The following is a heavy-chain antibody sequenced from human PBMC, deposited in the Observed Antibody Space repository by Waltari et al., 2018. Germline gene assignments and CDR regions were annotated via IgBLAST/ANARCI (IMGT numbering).Heavy chain of an antibody. J-gene: IGHJ4*02. V-gene: IGHV3-53*02. CDR2: IYSGGST. Sequence: EVQLVETGGGLIQPGGSLRLSCAASGFTVSNNYMSWVRQPPGAGLEWVSFIYSGGSTYYRGSVKCRFTISRDNAKNTLYLEMNSLRAEDTAVYYCKTRDYWGQGTLVTVSS. CDR3: KTRDY. CDR1: GFTVSNNY.